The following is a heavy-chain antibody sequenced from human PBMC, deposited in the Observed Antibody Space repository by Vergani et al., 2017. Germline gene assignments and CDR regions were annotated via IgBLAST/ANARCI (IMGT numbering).Heavy chain of an antibody. Sequence: QVQLVQSGAEVKKPGASVKVSCKASGYTFTGYYMHWVRQAPGQGLEWMGWINPNSGGTNYAQKFQGRVTMTRDTSISTAYMELSRLRSDDTAVYYCASDYGGNPKLGAFDIWGQGTMVTVSS. CDR3: ASDYGGNPKLGAFDI. V-gene: IGHV1-2*02. J-gene: IGHJ3*02. CDR1: GYTFTGYY. CDR2: INPNSGGT. D-gene: IGHD4-23*01.